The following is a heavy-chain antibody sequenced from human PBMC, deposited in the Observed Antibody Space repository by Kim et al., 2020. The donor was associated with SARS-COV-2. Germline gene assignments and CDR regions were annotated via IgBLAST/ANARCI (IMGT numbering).Heavy chain of an antibody. Sequence: GGSLRLSCAASGFAFSNYWMSWVRQAPGKGLEWVASINEDGSEKYSVDSVRGRFSVSRDNAKNSVYLQMNSLRGEDTAVYYCAAPRGNYSPAEYFQYWGQGALVTVSS. CDR3: AAPRGNYSPAEYFQY. V-gene: IGHV3-7*01. D-gene: IGHD2-15*01. J-gene: IGHJ1*01. CDR1: GFAFSNYW. CDR2: INEDGSEK.